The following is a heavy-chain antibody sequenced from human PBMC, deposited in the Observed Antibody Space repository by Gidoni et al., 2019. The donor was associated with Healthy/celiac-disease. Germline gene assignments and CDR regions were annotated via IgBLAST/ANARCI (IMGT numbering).Heavy chain of an antibody. CDR3: ASWSTGFDY. Sequence: EVQLVESGGGLVQPGGSLSLSCAAPGFTFSSYWMGWVRQPPGKGLEWVANIKQDGSEKYYVDSVKGRFTISRDNAKNSLYLQMNSLRAEDTAVYYCASWSTGFDYWGQGTLVTVSS. V-gene: IGHV3-7*01. J-gene: IGHJ4*02. CDR2: IKQDGSEK. CDR1: GFTFSSYW. D-gene: IGHD4-4*01.